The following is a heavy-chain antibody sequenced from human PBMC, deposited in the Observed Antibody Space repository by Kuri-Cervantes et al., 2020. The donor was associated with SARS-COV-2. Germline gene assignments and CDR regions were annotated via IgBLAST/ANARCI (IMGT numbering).Heavy chain of an antibody. CDR1: GYSFTSYW. Sequence: GESLKISCKGSGYSFTSYWIGWVRQMPGKGLEWMGIIYHGDSDTRYSPSFQGQATILADKSINTAYLQWSSLKANDTVMYYCARGGGSYGFDYWGQGTLVTVSS. J-gene: IGHJ4*01. CDR2: IYHGDSDT. D-gene: IGHD1-26*01. CDR3: ARGGGSYGFDY. V-gene: IGHV5-51*01.